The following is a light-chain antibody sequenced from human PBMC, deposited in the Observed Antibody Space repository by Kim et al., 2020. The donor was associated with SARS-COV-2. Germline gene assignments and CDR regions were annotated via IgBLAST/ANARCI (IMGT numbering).Light chain of an antibody. V-gene: IGKV3-15*01. CDR3: RQYNKCSPARGT. CDR1: RRGGGS. Sequence: GERAAVSCCGSRRGGGSLAWYQQKPGQPPRLLIHGISSRATGSPATFSSSGSWTEFSLPISSLQSEDFVAYYCRQYNKCSPARGTFGQGTKVDIK. J-gene: IGKJ2*02. CDR2: GIS.